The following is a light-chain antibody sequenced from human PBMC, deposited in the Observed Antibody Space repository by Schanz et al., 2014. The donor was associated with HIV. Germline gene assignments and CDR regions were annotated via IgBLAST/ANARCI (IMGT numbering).Light chain of an antibody. CDR1: SSNIGAGYD. Sequence: QSVLTQPPSVSGAPGQRVSISCTGSSSNIGAGYDVHWYQQLPGTAPKLLIYANTNRPSGVPDRFSGSKSGTSASLAITGLQAEDEADYYCSSYTSGSTRVFGGGTKLTVL. CDR3: SSYTSGSTRV. CDR2: ANT. J-gene: IGLJ3*02. V-gene: IGLV1-40*01.